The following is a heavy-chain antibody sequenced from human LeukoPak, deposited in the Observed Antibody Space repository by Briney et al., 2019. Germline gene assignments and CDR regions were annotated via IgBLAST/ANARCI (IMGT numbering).Heavy chain of an antibody. CDR1: GFTFDDYA. CDR2: ISWNSGSI. D-gene: IGHD6-19*01. Sequence: PGGSLRLSCAASGFTFDDYAMHWVRQAPGKGLEWVPGISWNSGSIGYADSVKGRFTISRDNAKNSLYLQMNSLRAEDMALYYCAKGTGGYSSGGYFDYWGQGTLVTVSS. CDR3: AKGTGGYSSGGYFDY. V-gene: IGHV3-9*03. J-gene: IGHJ4*02.